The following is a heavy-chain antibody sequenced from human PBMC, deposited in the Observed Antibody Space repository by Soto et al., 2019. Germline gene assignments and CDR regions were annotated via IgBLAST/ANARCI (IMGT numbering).Heavy chain of an antibody. CDR3: AKDRGGPRRYFDY. CDR1: GFAFSSYG. V-gene: IGHV3-30*18. CDR2: ISYDGSNK. J-gene: IGHJ4*02. Sequence: GSLRLSCAASGFAFSSYGMHGVRQAPGKGLEWVAVISYDGSNKYYADSVKGRFTISRDNSKNTLYLQMNSLRAEDTAVYYCAKDRGGPRRYFDYWGQGTLVTVSS. D-gene: IGHD3-10*01.